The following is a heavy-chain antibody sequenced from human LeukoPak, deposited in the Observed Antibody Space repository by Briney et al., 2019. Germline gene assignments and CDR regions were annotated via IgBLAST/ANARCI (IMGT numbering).Heavy chain of an antibody. Sequence: PGGSLRLSCSVSGFTFTSFAMSWVRQAPGRGLEWVAIINAAGNTTYYADSVKGRFIISRDNSKNTLYLQMNSLRAEDTAVYYCAKVSDTAMVEEVYWGQGTLVTVSS. D-gene: IGHD5-18*01. CDR1: GFTFTSFA. CDR3: AKVSDTAMVEEVY. V-gene: IGHV3-23*01. CDR2: INAAGNTT. J-gene: IGHJ4*02.